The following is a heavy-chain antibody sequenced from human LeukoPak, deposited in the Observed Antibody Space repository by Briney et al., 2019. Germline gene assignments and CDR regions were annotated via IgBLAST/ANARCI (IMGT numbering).Heavy chain of an antibody. D-gene: IGHD1-26*01. V-gene: IGHV3-23*01. CDR1: GFTFSSYA. Sequence: GVSLRLSCAASGFTFSSYAMTWVRQAPGKGLEWVSGVSGSGGSTYYADSVKGRITISRDNSKNTLSLQMSSLRAEDTAVYYCAKSATVGIKAPFDCWGQRALVTVSS. CDR2: VSGSGGST. J-gene: IGHJ4*02. CDR3: AKSATVGIKAPFDC.